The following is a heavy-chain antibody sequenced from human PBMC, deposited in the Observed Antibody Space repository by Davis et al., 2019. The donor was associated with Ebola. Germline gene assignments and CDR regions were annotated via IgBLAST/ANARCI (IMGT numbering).Heavy chain of an antibody. D-gene: IGHD3-10*01. Sequence: AASVKVSCKASGYTFTSYYMHWVRQAPGQGLEWMGIINPSGGSTSYAQKFQGRVTMTTDTSTSTAYMELRSLRSDDTAVYYCARTRITMVRATDYWGQGTLVTVSS. CDR1: GYTFTSYY. CDR3: ARTRITMVRATDY. CDR2: INPSGGST. J-gene: IGHJ4*02. V-gene: IGHV1-46*01.